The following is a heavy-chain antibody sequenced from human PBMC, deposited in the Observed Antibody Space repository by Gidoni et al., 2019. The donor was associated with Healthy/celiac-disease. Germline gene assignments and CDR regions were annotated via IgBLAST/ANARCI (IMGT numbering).Heavy chain of an antibody. CDR2: IYYSGST. D-gene: IGHD2-2*01. V-gene: IGHV4-39*01. CDR3: ARKDIVVVPAAGWFDP. CDR1: GGSISSSSYY. J-gene: IGHJ5*02. Sequence: QLQLQESGPGLVKPSETLSLTCTVSGGSISSSSYYWGWIRQPPGKGLEWIGSIYYSGSTYYNPSLKSRVTISVDTSKNQFSLKLSSVTAADTAVYYCARKDIVVVPAAGWFDPWGQGTLVTVSS.